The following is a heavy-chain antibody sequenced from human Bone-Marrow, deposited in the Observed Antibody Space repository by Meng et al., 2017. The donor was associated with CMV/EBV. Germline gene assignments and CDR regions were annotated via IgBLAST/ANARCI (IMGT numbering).Heavy chain of an antibody. J-gene: IGHJ4*02. Sequence: SETLSLTCTVSGGSINNHYWTWIRQSPGKGLEWIGYIYGSGTTAAYNSSLKSRVAISGDTSKTQISLTLNFVTAADTAVYYCARAGDDFGVIVADVWGQGTLVTVSS. D-gene: IGHD4-17*01. V-gene: IGHV4-59*11. CDR2: IYGSGTTA. CDR3: ARAGDDFGVIVADV. CDR1: GGSINNHY.